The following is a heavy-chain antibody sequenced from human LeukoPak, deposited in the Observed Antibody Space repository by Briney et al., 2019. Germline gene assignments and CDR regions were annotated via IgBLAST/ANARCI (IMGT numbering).Heavy chain of an antibody. Sequence: GGSLRFSCAASGFTFSNAWMSWVRQGPGKGLEWVGRIKSKTDGGTTDYAAPVKGRFTISRDDSKNTLYLQMNSLKTEDTAVYYCTTQRSRITMVRGVIRSDHWGQGTLVTVSS. V-gene: IGHV3-15*01. D-gene: IGHD3-10*01. CDR1: GFTFSNAW. CDR2: IKSKTDGGTT. J-gene: IGHJ4*02. CDR3: TTQRSRITMVRGVIRSDH.